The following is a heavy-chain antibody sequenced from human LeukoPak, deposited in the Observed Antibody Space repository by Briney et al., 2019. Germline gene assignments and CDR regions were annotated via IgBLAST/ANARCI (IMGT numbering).Heavy chain of an antibody. CDR3: ATGLSQYYDL. CDR1: GFAFSNYA. Sequence: PGGSLRLSCATSGFAFSNYAMNWVRQAPGKGLEWVSGISGFNTYYADSVKGRFTISRDNSKNVLYLQMNRLRAEDTAVFYCATGLSQYYDLWGRGTLVTVSS. CDR2: ISGFNT. V-gene: IGHV3-23*01. J-gene: IGHJ2*01. D-gene: IGHD1-1*01.